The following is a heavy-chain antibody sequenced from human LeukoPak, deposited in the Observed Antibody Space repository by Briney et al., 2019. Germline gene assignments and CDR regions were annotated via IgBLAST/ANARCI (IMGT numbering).Heavy chain of an antibody. J-gene: IGHJ4*02. Sequence: GGSLRLSCAAPGFTFSSYAMSWVRQAPGKGLEWVSAISGSGGSTYYADSVKGRFTISRDNSKNTLYLQMNSLRAEDTAVYYCAKDRRYDSSGYYSSYFDYWGQGTLVTVSS. CDR2: ISGSGGST. CDR3: AKDRRYDSSGYYSSYFDY. CDR1: GFTFSSYA. V-gene: IGHV3-23*01. D-gene: IGHD3-22*01.